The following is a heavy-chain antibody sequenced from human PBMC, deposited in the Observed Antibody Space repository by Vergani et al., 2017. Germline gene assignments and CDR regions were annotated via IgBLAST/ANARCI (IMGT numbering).Heavy chain of an antibody. J-gene: IGHJ6*03. Sequence: QVQLQQWGAGLLKPSETLSLTCAVYGGSFSGYYWSWIRQPPGKGLGWIGEINHSGSTNYNPSLKSRVTISVDTSKNQFSLKLSSVTAADTAVYYCARGRGQLVQYDYYMDVWGKGTTVTVSS. D-gene: IGHD6-6*01. CDR1: GGSFSGYY. CDR2: INHSGST. V-gene: IGHV4-34*01. CDR3: ARGRGQLVQYDYYMDV.